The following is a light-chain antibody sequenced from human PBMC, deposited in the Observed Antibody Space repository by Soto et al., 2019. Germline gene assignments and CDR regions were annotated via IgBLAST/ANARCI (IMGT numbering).Light chain of an antibody. Sequence: DIQMTQSPSTLSASVGDRVSITCRASQSISSWLAWYQQKPGKAPKLLIYDASSLDSRVPSRFSGSGSGTEFTLTISSLQPDDFATYYCQQYNSYPYTFGQRTKVDIK. CDR1: QSISSW. CDR3: QQYNSYPYT. V-gene: IGKV1-5*01. CDR2: DAS. J-gene: IGKJ2*01.